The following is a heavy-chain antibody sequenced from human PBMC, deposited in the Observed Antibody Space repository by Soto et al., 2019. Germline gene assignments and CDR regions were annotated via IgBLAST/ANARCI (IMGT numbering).Heavy chain of an antibody. V-gene: IGHV3-33*01. D-gene: IGHD2-15*01. J-gene: IGHJ2*01. Sequence: GGSLRLSCAASGFTFSSYGMHWVRQAPGKGLEWVAVIWYDGSNKYYADSVKGRFTISRDNSKNTLYLQMNSLRAEDTAVYYCAREGVVVVAAGSYDYWYFDLWGRGTLVTVS. CDR2: IWYDGSNK. CDR3: AREGVVVVAAGSYDYWYFDL. CDR1: GFTFSSYG.